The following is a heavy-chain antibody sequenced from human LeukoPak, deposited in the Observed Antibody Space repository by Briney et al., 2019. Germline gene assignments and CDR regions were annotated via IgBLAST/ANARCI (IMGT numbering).Heavy chain of an antibody. D-gene: IGHD6-19*01. CDR1: GFPFSTHS. V-gene: IGHV3-21*01. Sequence: GGSLRLSCAASGFPFSTHSLNWVRQAPGKGLEWVSSISAGGDFVYYGDSVKGRFTNSRDNAKNSMFLQMNSLRAEDTAVYYCVRDGRSGWHFDHWGQGTRVTVSS. CDR2: ISAGGDFV. J-gene: IGHJ4*02. CDR3: VRDGRSGWHFDH.